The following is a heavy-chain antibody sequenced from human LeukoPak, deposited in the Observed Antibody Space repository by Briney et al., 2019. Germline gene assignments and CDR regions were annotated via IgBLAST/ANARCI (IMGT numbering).Heavy chain of an antibody. CDR2: IYYSGNT. V-gene: IGHV4-59*01. CDR3: ARGGWSMDS. J-gene: IGHJ4*02. Sequence: TSETLSLTCTVSGGSMSGSYWGWIRQPPGKGLEWIGYIYYSGNTEYNPSLKSRVTISIDTSKNQFSLKLSSVTAADTAVYYCARGGWSMDSWGQGTLVTVSS. D-gene: IGHD6-19*01. CDR1: GGSMSGSY.